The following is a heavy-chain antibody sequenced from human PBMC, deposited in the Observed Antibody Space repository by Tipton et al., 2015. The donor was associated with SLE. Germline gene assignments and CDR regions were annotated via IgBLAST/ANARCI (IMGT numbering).Heavy chain of an antibody. D-gene: IGHD3-16*01. J-gene: IGHJ4*02. Sequence: QLVQSGAEVKKPGASVKVSCKPSGYSFSNYGVSWVRQAPGLGLEWMGWFSAYSVNTNYAQKLQGRVTMTSDTSTSTAYMELRSLRSDDTAIFYCARSVNWAFDYWGQGTLVTVSS. V-gene: IGHV1-18*01. CDR3: ARSVNWAFDY. CDR2: FSAYSVNT. CDR1: GYSFSNYG.